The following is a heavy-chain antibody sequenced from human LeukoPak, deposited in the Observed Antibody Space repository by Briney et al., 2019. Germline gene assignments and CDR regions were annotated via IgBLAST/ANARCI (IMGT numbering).Heavy chain of an antibody. CDR2: IGGRDGST. J-gene: IGHJ4*02. CDR3: AKGHYYGSGSLDY. V-gene: IGHV3-23*01. Sequence: QPGGSLRLSCAASGFTFSSYGMHWVRQAPGKGLEWVSAIGGRDGSTYYADSVKGRFTISRDNSKNTLYVQMNSLRAEDTAVYYCAKGHYYGSGSLDYWGQGTLVTVSS. D-gene: IGHD3-10*01. CDR1: GFTFSSYG.